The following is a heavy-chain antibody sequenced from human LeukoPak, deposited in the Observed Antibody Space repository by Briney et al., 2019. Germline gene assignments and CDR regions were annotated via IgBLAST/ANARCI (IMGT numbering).Heavy chain of an antibody. J-gene: IGHJ4*02. CDR3: AKPILTAFGYFDY. D-gene: IGHD3-9*01. CDR2: ISGSGGSR. Sequence: GGSLRLSCAASGFSFSSYAMSWVRQAPGKGLEWVSAISGSGGSRFYADSVKGRFTISRDNSKNTLYLQMNSLRAEDTAVYYCAKPILTAFGYFDYWAREPWSPSPQ. V-gene: IGHV3-23*01. CDR1: GFSFSSYA.